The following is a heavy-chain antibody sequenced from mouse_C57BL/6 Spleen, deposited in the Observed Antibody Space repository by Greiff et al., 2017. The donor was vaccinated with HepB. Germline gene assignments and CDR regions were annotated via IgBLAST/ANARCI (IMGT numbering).Heavy chain of an antibody. CDR3: ASYDYDDAMDY. V-gene: IGHV1-81*01. D-gene: IGHD2-4*01. J-gene: IGHJ4*01. CDR1: GYTFTSYG. Sequence: VKLMESGAELVRPGASVKLSCKASGYTFTSYGISWVKQRTGQGLEWIGEIYPRSGNNYYNEKFKGKATLTADKSSSTAYMELRSLTSEDSAVYFCASYDYDDAMDYWGQGTSVTVSS. CDR2: IYPRSGNN.